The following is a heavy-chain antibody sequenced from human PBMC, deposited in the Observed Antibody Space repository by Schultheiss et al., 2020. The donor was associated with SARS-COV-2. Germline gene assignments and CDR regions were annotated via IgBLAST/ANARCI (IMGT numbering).Heavy chain of an antibody. CDR1: GFTFSSYW. J-gene: IGHJ4*02. V-gene: IGHV3-7*01. Sequence: GESLKISCAASGFTFSSYWMSWVRQAPGKGLEWVANIKQDGSEKYYVDSVKGRFTISRDNAKNSLYLQMNSLRAEDTAVYYCARGRYCSSTSCYPKVFHYWGQGTLVTVSS. CDR2: IKQDGSEK. CDR3: ARGRYCSSTSCYPKVFHY. D-gene: IGHD2-2*01.